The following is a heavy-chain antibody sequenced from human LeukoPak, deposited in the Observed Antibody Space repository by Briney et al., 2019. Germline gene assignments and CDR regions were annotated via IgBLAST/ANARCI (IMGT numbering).Heavy chain of an antibody. CDR2: ISYDGSNK. Sequence: GGSLRLSCAASGFPFSSYAMHWVRQAPGKGLEWVAVISYDGSNKYYADSVKGRFTISRDNSKNTLYLQMNSLRAEDTAVYYCARDGDVPVGYYYYYMDVWGKGTTVTVSS. V-gene: IGHV3-30*04. D-gene: IGHD7-27*01. CDR3: ARDGDVPVGYYYYYMDV. CDR1: GFPFSSYA. J-gene: IGHJ6*03.